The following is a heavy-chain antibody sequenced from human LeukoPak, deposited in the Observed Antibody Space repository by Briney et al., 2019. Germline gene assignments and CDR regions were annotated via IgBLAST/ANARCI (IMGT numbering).Heavy chain of an antibody. CDR1: GFTFSRYA. V-gene: IGHV3-30*18. CDR3: AKDPSDAYDIVYQYFDL. J-gene: IGHJ2*01. D-gene: IGHD3-9*01. Sequence: GGSLRLSCAASGFTFSRYAMSWVRQAPGKGLEWVAGITSGGDNNYYADSVKGRFTISRDNSKNTLYLQMTSLRAEDTAVYKCAKDPSDAYDIVYQYFDLWGRGTLVTVSS. CDR2: ITSGGDNN.